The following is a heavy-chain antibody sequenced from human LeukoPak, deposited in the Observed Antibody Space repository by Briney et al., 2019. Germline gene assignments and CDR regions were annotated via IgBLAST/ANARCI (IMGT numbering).Heavy chain of an antibody. D-gene: IGHD6-19*01. Sequence: ASVKVSRKASGYTFTSYGISWVRQAPGQGLEWMGWISVYNGNTNYAQKLQGRVTMTTDTSTSTAYMELRSLRSDDTAVYYCARDRPAMAGPWADIWGQGTLVTVSS. CDR3: ARDRPAMAGPWADI. J-gene: IGHJ4*02. CDR2: ISVYNGNT. CDR1: GYTFTSYG. V-gene: IGHV1-18*01.